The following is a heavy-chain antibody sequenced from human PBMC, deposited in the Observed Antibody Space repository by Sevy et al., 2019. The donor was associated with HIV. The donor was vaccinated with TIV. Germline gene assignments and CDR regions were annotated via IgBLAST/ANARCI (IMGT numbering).Heavy chain of an antibody. CDR3: AKYGVGATIYYYGMDV. CDR1: GFTFSSYG. Sequence: GGSLRLSCAASGFTFSSYGMHWVRQAPGKGLEWVAVISYDGSNKYYADSVKGRFTISRDNSKNTLYLQMNSLRAEDTAVYYCAKYGVGATIYYYGMDVWGHGTTVTVSS. V-gene: IGHV3-30*18. J-gene: IGHJ6*02. CDR2: ISYDGSNK. D-gene: IGHD1-26*01.